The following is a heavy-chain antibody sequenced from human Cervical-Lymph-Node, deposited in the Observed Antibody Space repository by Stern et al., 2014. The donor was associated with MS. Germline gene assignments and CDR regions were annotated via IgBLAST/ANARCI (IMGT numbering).Heavy chain of an antibody. CDR1: EYNFNTHW. Sequence: EVQLEESGAEVKKPGESLKISCKGSEYNFNTHWIAWVRQMPGKGLEWLGNIYPGNSDTRYNPSLQGQVSISADKSITTAYLHLSSLKASDSAMYFCARHGGPNWNHEAHNWFDPWGQEPWSPSPQ. CDR2: IYPGNSDT. D-gene: IGHD1-14*01. J-gene: IGHJ5*02. V-gene: IGHV5-51*03. CDR3: ARHGGPNWNHEAHNWFDP.